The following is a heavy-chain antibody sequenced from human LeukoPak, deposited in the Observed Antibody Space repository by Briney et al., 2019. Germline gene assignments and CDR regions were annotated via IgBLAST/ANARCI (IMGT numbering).Heavy chain of an antibody. J-gene: IGHJ4*02. CDR2: ISDDGRNK. CDR1: GFTFSDYS. D-gene: IGHD4-17*01. Sequence: WGSPRPSCAASGFTFSDYSMHWVRQAPGKGLEWVTLISDDGRNKNYADSVKGRFTISRDDSRNTLYLQMISLRVEDTAVYYCARDQIYGATFDYWGQGALVTVSS. V-gene: IGHV3-30*04. CDR3: ARDQIYGATFDY.